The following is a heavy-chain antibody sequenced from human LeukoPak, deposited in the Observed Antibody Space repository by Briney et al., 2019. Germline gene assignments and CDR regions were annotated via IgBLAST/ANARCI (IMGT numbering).Heavy chain of an antibody. D-gene: IGHD3-10*01. CDR1: GGSISSYY. CDR3: ARAVGRSITMVRGVIIPYDAFDI. V-gene: IGHV4-59*01. J-gene: IGHJ3*02. CDR2: IYYSGST. Sequence: SETLSLTCTVSGGSISSYYWSWIRQPPGKGLEWIGYIYYSGSTNYNPSLKSRVTISVDTSKNQFSLKLSSVTAADTAVYYCARAVGRSITMVRGVIIPYDAFDIWGQGTMVTVSS.